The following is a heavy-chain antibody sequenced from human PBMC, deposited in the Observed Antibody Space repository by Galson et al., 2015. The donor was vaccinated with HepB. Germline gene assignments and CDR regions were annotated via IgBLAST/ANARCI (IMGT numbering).Heavy chain of an antibody. V-gene: IGHV1-69*13. CDR1: GGTFSSYA. CDR3: ARERLLVGYYYYYMDV. Sequence: SVKVSCKASGGTFSSYAISWVRQAPGQGLEWMGGIIPIFGTANYAQKFQGRVTITADESTSTAYMELSSLRSEDTAVYYCARERLLVGYYYYYMDVWGKGTTVTVSS. J-gene: IGHJ6*03. D-gene: IGHD3-22*01. CDR2: IIPIFGTA.